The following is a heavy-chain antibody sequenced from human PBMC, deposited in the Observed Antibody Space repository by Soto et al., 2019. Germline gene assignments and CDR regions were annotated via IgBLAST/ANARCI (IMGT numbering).Heavy chain of an antibody. CDR1: GFTFSNYA. CDR2: ISSDGSEK. CDR3: ANSWTTLTTGFDF. Sequence: GGSLRLSCVASGFTFSNYAMHWVRQSPGKGLGRVAVISSDGSEKYYLDSVRDRFTISRDNSKNALYLQMNNLRPEDTAMYYCANSWTTLTTGFDFWGQGALVTVSS. J-gene: IGHJ4*02. D-gene: IGHD4-17*01. V-gene: IGHV3-30*18.